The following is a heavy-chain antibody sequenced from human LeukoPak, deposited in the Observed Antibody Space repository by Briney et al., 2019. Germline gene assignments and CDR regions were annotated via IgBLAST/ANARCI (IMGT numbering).Heavy chain of an antibody. D-gene: IGHD5-24*01. CDR1: GFTFNSYA. J-gene: IGHJ4*02. CDR3: AKDRDGYNSLEDY. V-gene: IGHV3-23*01. CDR2: ISGSGDST. Sequence: GGPLRLSCAASGFTFNSYAMNWVRQAPGEGLEWVSTISGSGDSTYYADSVKGRFTISRDNSKNTLSLKMNSLRAEDTAIYYCAKDRDGYNSLEDYWGQGTLVTVSS.